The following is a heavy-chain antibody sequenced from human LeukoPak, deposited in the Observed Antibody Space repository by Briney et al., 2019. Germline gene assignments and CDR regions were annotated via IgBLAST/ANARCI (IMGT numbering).Heavy chain of an antibody. CDR3: ANSRIAARPRSFDY. CDR1: GFTFCDYA. Sequence: GGSLRLSCTASGFTFCDYAMSWVREPPGGGLEWVSSISDNGGGTYYADSVKGRFTISRDNSKNTLFLQMNSLGAEDSAVYYCANSRIAARPRSFDYWGQGTLVTVS. J-gene: IGHJ4*02. D-gene: IGHD6-6*01. CDR2: ISDNGGGT. V-gene: IGHV3-23*01.